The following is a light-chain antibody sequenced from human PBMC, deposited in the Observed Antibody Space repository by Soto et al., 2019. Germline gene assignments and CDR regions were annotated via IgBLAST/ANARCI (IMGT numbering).Light chain of an antibody. CDR3: QQYNNWPRT. V-gene: IGKV3-15*01. Sequence: EIVMTQSPATLSVSPGERATLSCRASQSVNNNFAWYQQKPGQPPRLLLYGASTRATGIPARFSGSGSGTGTAFTLTISSLQSEDFAVYYCQQYNNWPRTFGQGTKVEIK. J-gene: IGKJ1*01. CDR1: QSVNNN. CDR2: GAS.